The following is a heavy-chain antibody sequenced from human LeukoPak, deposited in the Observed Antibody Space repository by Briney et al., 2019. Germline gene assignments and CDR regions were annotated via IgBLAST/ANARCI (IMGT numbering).Heavy chain of an antibody. CDR3: ARAKWQLNPEGYFDY. CDR1: GFTVSSNY. Sequence: GGSLRLSCAASGFTVSSNYMSWVRQAPGKGLEWVSVIYSGGSTYYADSVKGRFTISRDNSKNTLYLQMNSLRAEDTAVYYCARAKWQLNPEGYFDYWGQGTLVTVSS. CDR2: IYSGGST. D-gene: IGHD6-13*01. V-gene: IGHV3-66*02. J-gene: IGHJ4*02.